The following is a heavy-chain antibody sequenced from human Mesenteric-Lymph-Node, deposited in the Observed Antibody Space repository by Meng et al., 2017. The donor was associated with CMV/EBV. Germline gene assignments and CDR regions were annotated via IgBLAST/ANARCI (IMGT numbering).Heavy chain of an antibody. CDR3: TTTAAGTGDY. D-gene: IGHD6-13*01. J-gene: IGHJ4*02. CDR1: GFTFSNAW. Sequence: SCAASGFTFSNAWMSWVCQAPGKGLEWVGRIKSKTDGGTTDYAAPVKGRFTISRDDSKNTLYLQMNSLKTEDTAVYYCTTTAAGTGDYWGQGTLVTVSS. V-gene: IGHV3-15*01. CDR2: IKSKTDGGTT.